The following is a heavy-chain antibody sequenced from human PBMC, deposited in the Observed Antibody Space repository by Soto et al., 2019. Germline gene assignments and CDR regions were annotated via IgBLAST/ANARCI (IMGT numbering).Heavy chain of an antibody. V-gene: IGHV3-21*01. CDR3: ARALGYCSGGSCLSPNDAFDI. Sequence: GGSLRLSCAASGFTFSSYSMNWVRQAPGKGLEWVSSISSSSSYIYYADSVKGRFTISRDNAKNSLYLQMNSLRAEDTAVYYCARALGYCSGGSCLSPNDAFDIWGQGTMVTVSS. D-gene: IGHD2-15*01. CDR1: GFTFSSYS. CDR2: ISSSSSYI. J-gene: IGHJ3*02.